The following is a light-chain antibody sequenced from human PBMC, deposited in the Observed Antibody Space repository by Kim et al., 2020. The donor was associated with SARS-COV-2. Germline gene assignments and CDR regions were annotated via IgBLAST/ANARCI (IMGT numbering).Light chain of an antibody. V-gene: IGLV1-40*01. CDR3: QSYDSSLSGVV. CDR2: GNN. CDR1: RSNIGAGYV. Sequence: QSVLTQPPSVSGAPGQRVTISCTGSRSNIGAGYVVHWYQQLPGTAPKLLIYGNNNRPSGVPDRFSGSKSGTSASLAITGLQAEDEADYYCQSYDSSLSGVVFGGGTQLTVL. J-gene: IGLJ2*01.